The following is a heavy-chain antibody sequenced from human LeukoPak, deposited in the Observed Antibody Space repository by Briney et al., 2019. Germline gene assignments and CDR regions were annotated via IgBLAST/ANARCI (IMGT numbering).Heavy chain of an antibody. Sequence: GGSLRLSCAASGFTFSGYSLNWVRQAPGKGLEWISYISTAGTTVYYADSVKGRFAISRDNAKNSLYLQMNSLRAEDTAVYYCAKDPQGYCSGGSCDFDYWGQGTLVTVSS. V-gene: IGHV3-48*04. CDR1: GFTFSGYS. CDR2: ISTAGTTV. CDR3: AKDPQGYCSGGSCDFDY. J-gene: IGHJ4*02. D-gene: IGHD2-15*01.